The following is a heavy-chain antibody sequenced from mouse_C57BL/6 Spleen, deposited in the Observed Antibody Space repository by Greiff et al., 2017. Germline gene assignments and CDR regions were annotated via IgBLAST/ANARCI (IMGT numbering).Heavy chain of an antibody. V-gene: IGHV1-39*01. J-gene: IGHJ4*01. CDR2: INPNYGTT. Sequence: VQLKESGPELVKPGASVKISCKASGYSFTDYNMNWVKQSNGKSLEWIGVINPNYGTTSYNQKFKGKATLTVDQSSSTAYMQLNSLTSEDSAVYYCARESPRGYYGYDGYAMDYWGQGTSVTVSS. CDR1: GYSFTDYN. D-gene: IGHD2-2*01. CDR3: ARESPRGYYGYDGYAMDY.